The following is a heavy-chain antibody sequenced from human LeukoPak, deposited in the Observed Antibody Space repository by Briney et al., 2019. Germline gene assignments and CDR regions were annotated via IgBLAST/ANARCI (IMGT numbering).Heavy chain of an antibody. J-gene: IGHJ6*03. Sequence: ASVKVSCKASGYTFTSYYMHWVRQAPGQGLEWMGWISAHNGNTNYAQKLQGRVTMTTDTSTSTAYMELRSLRSDDTAVYYCAREGYYYDSSGYYGYYYYYMDVWGKGTTVTVSS. CDR3: AREGYYYDSSGYYGYYYYYMDV. CDR1: GYTFTSYY. D-gene: IGHD3-22*01. CDR2: ISAHNGNT. V-gene: IGHV1-18*04.